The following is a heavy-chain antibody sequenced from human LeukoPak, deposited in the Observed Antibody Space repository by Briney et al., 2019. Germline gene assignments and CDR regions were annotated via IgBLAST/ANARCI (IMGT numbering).Heavy chain of an antibody. Sequence: GGSLRLSCAASGFTFSSYAMSWVRQAPGKGLEWVSAISGSGGSTYYADSVKGRFTISRDNSKNTLYLQMNSLRAEDTAVYYCARDQRCCSSTSCPDYWGQGTLVTVSS. CDR2: ISGSGGST. V-gene: IGHV3-23*01. D-gene: IGHD2-2*01. J-gene: IGHJ4*02. CDR3: ARDQRCCSSTSCPDY. CDR1: GFTFSSYA.